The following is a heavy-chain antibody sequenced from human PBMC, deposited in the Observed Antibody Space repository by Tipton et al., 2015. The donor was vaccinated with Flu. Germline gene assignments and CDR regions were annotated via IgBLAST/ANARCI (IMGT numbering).Heavy chain of an antibody. J-gene: IGHJ2*01. Sequence: TLSLTCTVSGGSISSYYWSWIRQPPGKGLEWIGCIYYSGSTNYNPSLKSRVTISVDTSKNQFSLKLSSVTAADTAVYYCARPSAARSYWYFDLWGRGTLVTVSS. CDR1: GGSISSYY. CDR3: ARPSAARSYWYFDL. V-gene: IGHV4-59*01. D-gene: IGHD6-6*01. CDR2: IYYSGST.